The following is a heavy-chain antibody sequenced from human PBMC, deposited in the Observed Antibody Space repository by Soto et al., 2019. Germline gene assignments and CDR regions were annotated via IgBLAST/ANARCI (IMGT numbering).Heavy chain of an antibody. CDR3: AKPYYGDYDHRLLFDN. J-gene: IGHJ4*02. CDR2: ISGSGSST. Sequence: EVQLLESGGGLVQPGGSLRLSCAASGFPFSGYAINWVRQAPGKGLEWVSIISGSGSSTNYADSVRGRFTISRDNSRDTVHLQMNSLRAEDTAVYYCAKPYYGDYDHRLLFDNCGQGTLVTVSS. D-gene: IGHD4-17*01. CDR1: GFPFSGYA. V-gene: IGHV3-23*01.